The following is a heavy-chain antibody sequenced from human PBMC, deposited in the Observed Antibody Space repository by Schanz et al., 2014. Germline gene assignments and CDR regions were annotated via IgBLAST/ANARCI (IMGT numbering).Heavy chain of an antibody. J-gene: IGHJ4*02. V-gene: IGHV4-30-4*07. Sequence: QVQLQESGPGLVKPSQTLSLTCAVSGGSISSGGYSWSWIRQPPGKGLEWIGYIFFRGSTYYNPSLKSRVTISVDTSKNQFSLRLSSVTAADTAVYYCARARSWPDYWGQGTLVTVSS. CDR1: GGSISSGGYS. CDR2: IFFRGST. CDR3: ARARSWPDY. D-gene: IGHD6-13*01.